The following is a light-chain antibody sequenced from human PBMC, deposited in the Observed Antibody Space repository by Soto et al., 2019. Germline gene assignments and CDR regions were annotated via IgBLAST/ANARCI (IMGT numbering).Light chain of an antibody. CDR1: SSDVGTYKY. Sequence: QSALTQPASVSGSPGQSITISCTGTSSDVGTYKYVSWYQQHPGKAPKLMIYDVSNRPSGVSNRFSGSKSGNTASLTISGLQAEDEADYYCSSYTTSSTVLFGGGTKLTVL. V-gene: IGLV2-14*03. CDR2: DVS. J-gene: IGLJ2*01. CDR3: SSYTTSSTVL.